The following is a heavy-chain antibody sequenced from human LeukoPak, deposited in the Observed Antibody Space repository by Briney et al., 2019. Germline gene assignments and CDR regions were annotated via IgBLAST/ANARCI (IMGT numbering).Heavy chain of an antibody. CDR2: ISYDGSNK. V-gene: IGHV3-30*04. D-gene: IGHD3-9*01. CDR1: GFTFSSYA. Sequence: PGGSLRLSCAASGFTFSSYAMHWVRQAPGKGLEWVALISYDGSNKYHADSVKGRFTISRDNSKNTLYLQMNSLRAEDTAVYYCARDYDILTGYYLDYWGQGTLVTVSS. CDR3: ARDYDILTGYYLDY. J-gene: IGHJ4*02.